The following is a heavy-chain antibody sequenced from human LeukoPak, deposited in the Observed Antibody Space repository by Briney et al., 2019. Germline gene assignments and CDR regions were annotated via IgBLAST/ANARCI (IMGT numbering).Heavy chain of an antibody. J-gene: IGHJ4*02. D-gene: IGHD6-13*01. CDR2: MNPNSGNT. CDR3: ARGPGSWGSYYFDY. CDR1: GYTFTSYD. V-gene: IGHV1-8*01. Sequence: ASVKVSCKASGYTFTSYDINWVRQATGQGLEWMGWMNPNSGNTGYAQKFQGRVTMTRNTSISTAYMELSSLRSEDTAVYYCARGPGSWGSYYFDYWDQGTLVTVSS.